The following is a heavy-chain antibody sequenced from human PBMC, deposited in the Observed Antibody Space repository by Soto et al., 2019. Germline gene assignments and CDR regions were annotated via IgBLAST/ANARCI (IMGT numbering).Heavy chain of an antibody. J-gene: IGHJ6*01. CDR2: ISYDGSKK. D-gene: IGHD1-26*01. CDR1: GFAFRSYA. V-gene: IGHV3-30*18. CDR3: TNTEPSRYGRDV. Sequence: QVQLVESGGGVVQPGRSLRLSCAASGFAFRSYAMHWVRQAPGKGLEGVADISYDGSKKDYADSVKGRFTISRDNSQNTLYLEMTGLRGADTAVYYCTNTEPSRYGRDVWGQGTTVTVSS.